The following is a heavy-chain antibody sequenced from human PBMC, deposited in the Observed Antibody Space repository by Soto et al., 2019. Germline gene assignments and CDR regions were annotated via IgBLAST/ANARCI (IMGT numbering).Heavy chain of an antibody. D-gene: IGHD3-10*01. CDR3: AKDLEGSGSFDY. CDR2: ISDDGIRK. CDR1: GFTFSSNG. Sequence: QVQLVESGGGVVHPGTSLRLSCVASGFTFSSNGMHWVRQAPGKGLEWVAVISDDGIRKHYADSVKGRFTFSRDNSQNTLYLQMNRLGPEDSAVYYCAKDLEGSGSFDYWGQVTLVTVSS. J-gene: IGHJ4*02. V-gene: IGHV3-30*18.